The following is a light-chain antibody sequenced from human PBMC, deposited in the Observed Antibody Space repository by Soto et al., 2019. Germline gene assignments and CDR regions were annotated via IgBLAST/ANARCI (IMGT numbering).Light chain of an antibody. CDR3: QKYDSAPWT. Sequence: IQITQSPSSRSASVGDRVTITCRASQGIRTYLAWYQQKPGKVPKLLIFSASTLQSGVPPRFSGSGSGTDFTLTISSLQPEDVATYYCQKYDSAPWTFGQGTKVDIK. CDR1: QGIRTY. V-gene: IGKV1-27*01. J-gene: IGKJ1*01. CDR2: SAS.